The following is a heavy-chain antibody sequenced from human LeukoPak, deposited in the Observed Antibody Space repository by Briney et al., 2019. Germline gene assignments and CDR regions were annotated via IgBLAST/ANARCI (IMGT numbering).Heavy chain of an antibody. V-gene: IGHV4-59*12. J-gene: IGHJ4*02. CDR2: IYYSGST. D-gene: IGHD3-3*01. CDR1: GGSISSYY. Sequence: PSETLSLTCTVSGGSISSYYWSWIRQPPGKGLEWIGYIYYSGSTNYNPSLKSRVTISVDTSKNQFSLKLSSVTAADTAVYYCATFRGDYDFWSGYWDFDYWGQGTLVTVSS. CDR3: ATFRGDYDFWSGYWDFDY.